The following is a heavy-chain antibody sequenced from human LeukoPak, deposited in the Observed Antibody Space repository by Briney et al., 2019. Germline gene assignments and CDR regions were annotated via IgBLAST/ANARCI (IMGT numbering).Heavy chain of an antibody. Sequence: GGSLRLSCAASGFTFSSYSMNWVRQAPGKGLEWVSSISGSSTYIYYADSVEGRFTISRDNPKNSLYLQMNSLRAEDTAVYYCARDLRSSGWYYFDYWGQGTLVTVSS. D-gene: IGHD6-19*01. CDR3: ARDLRSSGWYYFDY. CDR1: GFTFSSYS. V-gene: IGHV3-21*01. CDR2: ISGSSTYI. J-gene: IGHJ4*02.